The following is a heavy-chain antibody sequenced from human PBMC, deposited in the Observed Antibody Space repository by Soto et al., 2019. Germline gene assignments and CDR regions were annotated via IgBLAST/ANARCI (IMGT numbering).Heavy chain of an antibody. J-gene: IGHJ4*02. Sequence: GGSLRLSCAASGFTFSSYGMHWVRQAPGKGLEWVAVISYDGSNKYYADSVKGRFTISRDNSKNTLYLQMNSLRAEDTAVYYCAKQAGGYYSYYFDYWGQGTLVTVSS. CDR2: ISYDGSNK. CDR1: GFTFSSYG. D-gene: IGHD3-22*01. CDR3: AKQAGGYYSYYFDY. V-gene: IGHV3-30*18.